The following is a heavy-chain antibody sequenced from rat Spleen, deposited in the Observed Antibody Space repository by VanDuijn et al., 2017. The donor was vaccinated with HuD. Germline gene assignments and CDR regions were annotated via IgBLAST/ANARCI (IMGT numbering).Heavy chain of an antibody. CDR2: ITHNDGNT. V-gene: IGHV5-31*01. J-gene: IGHJ3*01. D-gene: IGHD1-11*01. CDR3: TRHGGLRNWFAY. Sequence: EVQLVESGGGLVQSGGSLTLSCIASGLTFNNYWMTWIRQAPGKGLEWIASITHNDGNTWYPDSVRGRFTISRDDARSTLYLQMNSLRPEDTATYYCTRHGGLRNWFAYWGQGTLVAVSS. CDR1: GLTFNNYW.